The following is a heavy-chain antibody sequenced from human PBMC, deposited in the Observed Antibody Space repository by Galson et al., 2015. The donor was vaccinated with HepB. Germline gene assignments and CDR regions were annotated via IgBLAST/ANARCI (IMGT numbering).Heavy chain of an antibody. J-gene: IGHJ4*02. CDR2: IIPIFGTA. CDR1: GGTFSSYA. V-gene: IGHV1-69*06. D-gene: IGHD1-20*01. Sequence: SVKVSCKASGGTFSSYAISWVRQAPGQGLEWMGGIIPIFGTANYAQKFQGRVTITADKSTSTAYMELSSLRSEDTAVYYCASGLTGTTPYGEVFDYWGQGTLVTVSS. CDR3: ASGLTGTTPYGEVFDY.